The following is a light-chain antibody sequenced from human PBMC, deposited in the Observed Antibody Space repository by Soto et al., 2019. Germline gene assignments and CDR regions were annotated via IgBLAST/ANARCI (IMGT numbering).Light chain of an antibody. CDR2: EVT. CDR3: QQYNNWPLT. V-gene: IGLV2-14*01. J-gene: IGLJ2*01. CDR1: SIDVGGYNY. Sequence: SVLTQPASVSGSPGQSITISCTGTSIDVGGYNYVSWYQQYPGKAPKLMIYEVTHRPSGVSNRFSGSKSGNTASLTISGLQAEDEANYYCQQYNNWPLTFXGGTK.